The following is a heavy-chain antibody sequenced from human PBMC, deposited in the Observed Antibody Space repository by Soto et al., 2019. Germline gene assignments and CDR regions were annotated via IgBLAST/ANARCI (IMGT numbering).Heavy chain of an antibody. CDR2: IYHSGST. D-gene: IGHD5-18*01. Sequence: SETLSLTCTVSGGSISSSNWWSWVRQPPGKGLEWIGEIYHSGSTNYNPSLKSRVTISVDKSKNQFSLKLSSVTAADTAVYYCARANSDGRYYYGMDVWGQGTTVTVSS. J-gene: IGHJ6*02. CDR1: GGSISSSNW. CDR3: ARANSDGRYYYGMDV. V-gene: IGHV4-4*02.